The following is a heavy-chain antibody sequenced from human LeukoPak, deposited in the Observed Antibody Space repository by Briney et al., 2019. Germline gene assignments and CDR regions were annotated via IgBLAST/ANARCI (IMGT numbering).Heavy chain of an antibody. V-gene: IGHV3-23*01. Sequence: GGSQRLSCAASGFTFSSYAMSWVRQAPGKGLEWVSSISAAGGSTYYADSVKGRFTISRDNSINTLYLQMNSLRAEDTAVYYCAKIALVTGSGNWGQGTLVTVSS. CDR2: ISAAGGST. CDR1: GFTFSSYA. J-gene: IGHJ4*02. CDR3: AKIALVTGSGN. D-gene: IGHD3-10*01.